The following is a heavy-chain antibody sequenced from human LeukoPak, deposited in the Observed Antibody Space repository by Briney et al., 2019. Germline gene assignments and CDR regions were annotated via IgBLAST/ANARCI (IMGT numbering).Heavy chain of an antibody. D-gene: IGHD3-22*01. CDR2: ISGSGGST. V-gene: IGHV3-23*01. CDR1: GFTFSSYA. Sequence: PGGSLRLPCAASGFTFSSYAMSWVRQAPGKGLEWVSAISGSGGSTYYADSVKGRFTISRDNSKNTLYLQMNSLRAEDTAVYYCAKVRRGYYDSSGPFDYWGQGTLVTVSS. J-gene: IGHJ4*02. CDR3: AKVRRGYYDSSGPFDY.